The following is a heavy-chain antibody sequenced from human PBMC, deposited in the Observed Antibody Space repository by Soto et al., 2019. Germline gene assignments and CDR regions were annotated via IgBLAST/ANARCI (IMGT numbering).Heavy chain of an antibody. CDR1: GFICSSYD. CDR2: ILVGGST. D-gene: IGHD1-1*01. Sequence: GGSLRLSCAASGFICSSYDMSWVRQAPGKGLEWVSTILVGGSTHYEDSVKGRFTISRDGSKNTVYLQMHSLTAGDTAVYYCAKATATSGGAFDICGQGTMVTVSS. J-gene: IGHJ3*02. V-gene: IGHV3-23*01. CDR3: AKATATSGGAFDI.